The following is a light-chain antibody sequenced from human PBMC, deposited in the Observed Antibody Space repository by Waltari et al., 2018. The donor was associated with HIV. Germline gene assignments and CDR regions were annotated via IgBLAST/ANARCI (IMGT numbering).Light chain of an antibody. CDR1: RGDIGTYDF. CDR3: SSYTSSSTLYVV. CDR2: EVS. Sequence: QSALAQPASVSGSPGQSITISCTGSRGDIGTYDFVSWYQQHPGKAPKLLIYEVSQRPSGVSFRFSGSKSGNTASLTISGLQAEDEADYYCSSYTSSSTLYVVFGGGTKLTVL. V-gene: IGLV2-14*02. J-gene: IGLJ2*01.